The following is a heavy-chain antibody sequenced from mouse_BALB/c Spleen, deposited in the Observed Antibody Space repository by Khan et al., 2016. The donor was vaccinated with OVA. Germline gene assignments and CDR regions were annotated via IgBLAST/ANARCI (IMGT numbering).Heavy chain of an antibody. V-gene: IGHV3-2*02. Sequence: VQLQQSGPGLVKPSQSLSLTCTVTGYSITSGYGWNWIRQFPGNKLEWMGYISYSGSTNYNPSLKSRISITRDTSKNQFFLQLNSVTTEDTATYYCARTARMKYWGQGTTLTVSS. J-gene: IGHJ2*01. CDR2: ISYSGST. CDR1: GYSITSGYG. CDR3: ARTARMKY. D-gene: IGHD1-2*01.